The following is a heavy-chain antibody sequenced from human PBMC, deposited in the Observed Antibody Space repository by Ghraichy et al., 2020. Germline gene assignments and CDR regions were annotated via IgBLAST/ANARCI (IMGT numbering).Heavy chain of an antibody. V-gene: IGHV3-23*01. Sequence: GESLNVSCAASGFTFSSYAMSWVRQAPGKGLEWVSTISGNGGSTYYADSVKGRFTISRDNSKNTLYLQMNSLRAEDTAVYYCANAGSSWYPLDYWGQGTLVTVSS. CDR1: GFTFSSYA. CDR3: ANAGSSWYPLDY. J-gene: IGHJ4*02. D-gene: IGHD6-13*01. CDR2: ISGNGGST.